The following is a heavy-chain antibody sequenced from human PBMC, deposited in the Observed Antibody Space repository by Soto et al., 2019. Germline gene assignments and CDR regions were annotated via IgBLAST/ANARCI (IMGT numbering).Heavy chain of an antibody. D-gene: IGHD6-13*01. V-gene: IGHV4-31*03. CDR3: ARVIPTAGTYYFDY. J-gene: IGHJ4*02. CDR1: GGSISSGGYY. CDR2: IYYSGST. Sequence: SETLSLTCPVSGGSISSGGYYWNWIRQHPGKGLEWIGYIYYSGSTYYNPSLKSRVTISVDTSKHQFSLRLSSVTAADTAVYYCARVIPTAGTYYFDYWGQGTLVTVSS.